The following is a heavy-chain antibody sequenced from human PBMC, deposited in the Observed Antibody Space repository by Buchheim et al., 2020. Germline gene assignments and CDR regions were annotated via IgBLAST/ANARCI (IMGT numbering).Heavy chain of an antibody. CDR2: ISGPGVTT. D-gene: IGHD2-2*01. CDR1: GFTFSSYA. V-gene: IGHV3-23*01. Sequence: EVQLLESGGGLVQPGGSLRLSCAASGFTFSSYAMSWVRQAPGKGLEWVSTISGPGVTTYYADSVKGRFTISRDNSQNKTYLQMNSLRVGDTAVYYCAKTGASYCSSTSCQLQSGMDVWGQGTT. CDR3: AKTGASYCSSTSCQLQSGMDV. J-gene: IGHJ6*02.